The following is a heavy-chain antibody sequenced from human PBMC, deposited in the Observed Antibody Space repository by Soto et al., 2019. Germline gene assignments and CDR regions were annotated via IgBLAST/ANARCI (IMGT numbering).Heavy chain of an antibody. CDR3: AKDLSSGPAPYYFDY. CDR1: GFTFSSYG. J-gene: IGHJ4*02. V-gene: IGHV3-30*18. CDR2: ISYDGSNK. D-gene: IGHD6-19*01. Sequence: GGSLRLSCAASGFTFSSYGMHWVRQAPGKGLEWVAVISYDGSNKYYADSVKGRFTISRDNSKNTLYLQMNSLRAEDTAVYYCAKDLSSGPAPYYFDYWGQGTLVTAPQ.